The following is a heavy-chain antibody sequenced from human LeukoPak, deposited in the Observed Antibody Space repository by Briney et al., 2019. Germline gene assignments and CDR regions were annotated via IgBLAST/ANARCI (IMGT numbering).Heavy chain of an antibody. J-gene: IGHJ4*02. V-gene: IGHV3-74*01. CDR2: IKPDGSDT. D-gene: IGHD5-12*01. CDR3: ARGKYGGYFIDY. CDR1: GSTFTTHW. Sequence: PGGSLRLSCGASGSTFTTHWIHWVRQAPGKGLVWVSRIKPDGSDTNYADSVKGRFTISRDNAKNTVYLQMNSLRAEDTAVYYCARGKYGGYFIDYWGQGTLVTVSS.